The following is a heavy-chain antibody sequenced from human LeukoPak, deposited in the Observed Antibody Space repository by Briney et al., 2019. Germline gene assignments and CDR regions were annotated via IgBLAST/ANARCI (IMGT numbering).Heavy chain of an antibody. CDR3: ARSRYDFWSGYTVDY. CDR2: ISYDGSNK. CDR1: GFTFSSYA. D-gene: IGHD3-3*01. J-gene: IGHJ4*02. V-gene: IGHV3-30-3*01. Sequence: GGSLRLSCAASGFTFSSYAMHWVRQAPGKGLEWVAVISYDGSNKYYTDSGKGRFTISRDNSKNTLYLQMNSLRAEDTAVYYCARSRYDFWSGYTVDYWGQGTLVTVSS.